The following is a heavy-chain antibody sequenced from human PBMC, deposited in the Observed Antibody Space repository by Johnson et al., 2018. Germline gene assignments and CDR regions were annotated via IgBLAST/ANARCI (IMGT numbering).Heavy chain of an antibody. D-gene: IGHD5-18*01. CDR2: ISWDGGST. J-gene: IGHJ6*03. CDR3: AKGDTAMVNRYDYMDV. CDR1: GFTFDDYA. Sequence: EVQLVESGGVVVQPGGSLRLSCAASGFTFDDYAMHWVRQAPGKGLEWVSLISWDGGSTYYADSVEGRFTISRDNSKNSLYLQMNSLRAEDTALYYCAKGDTAMVNRYDYMDVWGKGTTVTVSS. V-gene: IGHV3-43D*03.